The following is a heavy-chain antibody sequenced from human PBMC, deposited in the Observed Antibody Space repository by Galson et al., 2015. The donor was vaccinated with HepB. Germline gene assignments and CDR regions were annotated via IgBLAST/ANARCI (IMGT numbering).Heavy chain of an antibody. CDR2: IRGSGGST. D-gene: IGHD4-17*01. CDR1: GFTFSSYA. J-gene: IGHJ4*02. Sequence: SLRLSCAASGFTFSSYAMSWVRQAPGKGLEWVSAIRGSGGSTYDADSVKGRFTISRDNSKNTLYLQMNSLRAEDTAVYYCAKDKYGDYALDYWGQGTLVTVSS. CDR3: AKDKYGDYALDY. V-gene: IGHV3-23*01.